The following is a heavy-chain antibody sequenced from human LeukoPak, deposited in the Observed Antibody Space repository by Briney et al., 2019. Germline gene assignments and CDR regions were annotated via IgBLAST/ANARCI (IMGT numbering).Heavy chain of an antibody. CDR2: ISAYNGNT. CDR3: AREGQWLVRGYFDY. J-gene: IGHJ4*02. V-gene: IGHV1-18*01. CDR1: GYIFTSYG. D-gene: IGHD6-19*01. Sequence: ASVKVSYKASGYIFTSYGISWVRQAPGQGLEWVGWISAYNGNTNYAQKLQGRVTMTTDTSTTTAYMELRSLRSDDTAVYYCAREGQWLVRGYFDYWGQGTLVTVSS.